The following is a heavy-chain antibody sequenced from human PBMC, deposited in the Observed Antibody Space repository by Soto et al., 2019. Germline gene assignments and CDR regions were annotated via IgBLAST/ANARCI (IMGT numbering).Heavy chain of an antibody. Sequence: QVQPVQSGAEVKKPGASVKLSCRTSGYTFTHHYIHWVRQAPGQGVEWLAIINPASGSTNYAQDFQGRLTLTMVTSTNTVYMELSGLRAEDTAIFYCARDLAAGDHWGQGTLVTVSS. J-gene: IGHJ4*02. CDR3: ARDLAAGDH. D-gene: IGHD6-13*01. CDR1: GYTFTHHY. CDR2: INPASGST. V-gene: IGHV1-46*01.